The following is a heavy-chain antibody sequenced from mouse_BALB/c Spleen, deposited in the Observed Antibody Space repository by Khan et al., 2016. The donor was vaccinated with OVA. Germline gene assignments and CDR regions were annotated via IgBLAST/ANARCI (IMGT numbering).Heavy chain of an antibody. CDR3: TRKYYKDYGSFAY. V-gene: IGHV3-2*02. CDR1: GYTITSEYT. Sequence: EVQLQESGPGLVKPSQSLSLTCKVTGYTITSEYTWNWIRQFPGNILEWMGYINYSGYTRYNPSLKNRISFTRDTSKNQSFLQLNSVTTEDTATCYCTRKYYKDYGSFAYWGQGTLVTVSA. CDR2: INYSGYT. D-gene: IGHD2-4*01. J-gene: IGHJ3*01.